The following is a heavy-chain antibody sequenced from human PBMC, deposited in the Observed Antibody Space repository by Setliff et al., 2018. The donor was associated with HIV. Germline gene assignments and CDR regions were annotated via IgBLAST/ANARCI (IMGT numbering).Heavy chain of an antibody. CDR1: GYTFIDYY. J-gene: IGHJ4*02. Sequence: ASVKVSCKTSGYTFIDYYIHWVRQAPGQGLEWMGWIYPGDGSTIYAQKFQGRVTMTRDTSTSTLYMELSSLRSEDTAVYYCARDATYDYVWGTSSLVLDYWGQGTLVTVSS. CDR3: ARDATYDYVWGTSSLVLDY. CDR2: IYPGDGST. D-gene: IGHD3-16*01. V-gene: IGHV1-46*01.